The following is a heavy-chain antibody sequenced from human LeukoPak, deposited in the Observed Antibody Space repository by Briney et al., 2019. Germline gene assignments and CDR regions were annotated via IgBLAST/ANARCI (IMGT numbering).Heavy chain of an antibody. J-gene: IGHJ3*02. V-gene: IGHV3-30*03. D-gene: IGHD3-10*01. CDR3: ARDMVRGVSDGFDI. CDR2: ISYDGSNK. Sequence: GRSLRLSCAVSGFTFNTYGIHWVRQTPGKGLEWVALISYDGSNKYYADSVRGRFTISRDNSKNTLYLQMNSLRAEDTAVYYCARDMVRGVSDGFDIWGQGTMVTVSS. CDR1: GFTFNTYG.